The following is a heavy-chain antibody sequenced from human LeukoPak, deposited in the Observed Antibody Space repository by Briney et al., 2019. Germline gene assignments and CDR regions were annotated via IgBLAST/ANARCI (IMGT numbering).Heavy chain of an antibody. V-gene: IGHV4-4*07. CDR3: ARDWTYYDSTGYYYDF. D-gene: IGHD3-22*01. Sequence: PSETLSLTCTVSGDSISSYYWSCIRQPAGKGLEWIALMSGSSSTNYNPSLKSRVTLAVDTSKYQFSLNLNSVTAADTAVYYCARDWTYYDSTGYYYDFWGQGTLVTVSS. J-gene: IGHJ4*02. CDR2: MSGSSST. CDR1: GDSISSYY.